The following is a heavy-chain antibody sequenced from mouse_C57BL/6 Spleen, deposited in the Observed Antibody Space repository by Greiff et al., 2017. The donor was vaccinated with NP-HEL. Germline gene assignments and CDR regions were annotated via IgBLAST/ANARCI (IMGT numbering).Heavy chain of an antibody. D-gene: IGHD1-1*01. J-gene: IGHJ2*01. V-gene: IGHV1-53*01. CDR3: ARDYYGSSWGYFDY. Sequence: QVHVKQPGTELVKPGASVKLSCKASGYTFTSYWMHWVKQRPGQGLEWIGNINPSNGGTNYNEKFKSKATLTVDKSSSTAYMQLSSLTSEDSAVYYCARDYYGSSWGYFDYWGQGTTLTVSS. CDR2: INPSNGGT. CDR1: GYTFTSYW.